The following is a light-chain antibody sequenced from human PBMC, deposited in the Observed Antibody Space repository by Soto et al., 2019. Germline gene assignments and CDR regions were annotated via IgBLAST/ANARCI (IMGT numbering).Light chain of an antibody. CDR3: SSYTTSSTPV. CDR1: TSDIGAYNY. V-gene: IGLV2-14*01. J-gene: IGLJ1*01. Sequence: QSVLTQPASVSGSPGQSITISCTGTTSDIGAYNYVSWYRQHAGNAPKLIIYEVSHRPSGVSPRFSGSKSGNTASLTISGLQAEDEADYYCSSYTTSSTPVFGTGTKVTVL. CDR2: EVS.